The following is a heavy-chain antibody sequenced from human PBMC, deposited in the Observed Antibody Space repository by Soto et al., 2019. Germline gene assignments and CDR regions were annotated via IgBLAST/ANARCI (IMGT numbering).Heavy chain of an antibody. Sequence: SETLSLTCTVSGGSISSYYWSWIRQPPGKGLEWIGYIYYSGSTNYNPSLKSRVTISVDTSKNQFSLKLSSVTAADTAVYYCARHPPGIAVAGYFDYWGQGTLVTVSS. CDR2: IYYSGST. CDR3: ARHPPGIAVAGYFDY. CDR1: GGSISSYY. J-gene: IGHJ4*02. D-gene: IGHD6-19*01. V-gene: IGHV4-59*01.